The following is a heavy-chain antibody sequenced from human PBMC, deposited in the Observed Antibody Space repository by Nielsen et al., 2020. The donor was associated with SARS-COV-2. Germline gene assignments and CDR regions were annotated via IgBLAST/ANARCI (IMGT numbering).Heavy chain of an antibody. Sequence: ESLKISCAASGFTVSSNYMSWVRQAPGKGLEWVSVIYSGGSTYYADSVKGRFTISRDNSKNTLYLQMNSLRAEDTAVYYCARDEDYGGNSGAFDIWGQGTMVTVSS. CDR3: ARDEDYGGNSGAFDI. D-gene: IGHD4-23*01. J-gene: IGHJ3*02. CDR1: GFTVSSNY. CDR2: IYSGGST. V-gene: IGHV3-66*01.